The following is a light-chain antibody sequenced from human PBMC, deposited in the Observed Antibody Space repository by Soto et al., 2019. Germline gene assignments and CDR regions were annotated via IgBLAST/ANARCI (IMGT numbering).Light chain of an antibody. CDR1: QGIYSR. CDR2: DAS. CDR3: QQYNSYSWT. Sequence: IQMTQSPSSVSASVGDTVTITCRASQGIYSRLAWYQQKPGKAPKLLIYDASSLESGVPSRFSGSGSGTEFTLTISSLQPDDFATYYCQQYNSYSWTFGQGTKVDVK. V-gene: IGKV1-5*01. J-gene: IGKJ1*01.